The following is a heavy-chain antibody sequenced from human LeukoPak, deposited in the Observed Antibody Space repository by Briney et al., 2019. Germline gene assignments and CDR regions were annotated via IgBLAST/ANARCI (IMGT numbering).Heavy chain of an antibody. Sequence: ASVKVSCKASGYTFTGYYMHWVRQAPGKGLEWMGRINPNSGGKNYAQKFQGRVTMTRDTSISTAYMDLSRLTSDDTAVYYCALASYSSRYYFDYWGQGTLVTVSS. CDR2: INPNSGGK. CDR3: ALASYSSRYYFDY. J-gene: IGHJ4*02. V-gene: IGHV1-2*06. D-gene: IGHD6-13*01. CDR1: GYTFTGYY.